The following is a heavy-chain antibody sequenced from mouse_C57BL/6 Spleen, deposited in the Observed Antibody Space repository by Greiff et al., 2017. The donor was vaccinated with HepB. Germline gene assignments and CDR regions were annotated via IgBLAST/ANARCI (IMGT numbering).Heavy chain of an antibody. CDR2: INPSNGGT. CDR3: ARGQLRLWYFDV. J-gene: IGHJ1*03. D-gene: IGHD3-2*02. V-gene: IGHV1-53*01. Sequence: QVQLKQPGTELVKPGASVKLSCKASGYTFTSYWMHWVKQRPGQGLEWIGNINPSNGGTNYNEKFKSKATLTVDKSSSTAYMQLSSLTSEDSAVYYCARGQLRLWYFDVWGTGTTVTVSS. CDR1: GYTFTSYW.